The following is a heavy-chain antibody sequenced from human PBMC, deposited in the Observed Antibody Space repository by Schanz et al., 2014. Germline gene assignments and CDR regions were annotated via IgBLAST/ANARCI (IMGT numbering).Heavy chain of an antibody. CDR1: GFGFSSYS. Sequence: VQLVESGGGLIQPGGSLRLSCAASGFGFSSYSMNWVRQDPGKGLEWVSRINGDGSRTAYADSVKGRFTISRDNAKNSLYLQMNSLRPEDTAVYYCARGRVLESWGQGSLVNVSS. V-gene: IGHV3-48*01. D-gene: IGHD1-1*01. J-gene: IGHJ5*02. CDR3: ARGRVLES. CDR2: INGDGSRT.